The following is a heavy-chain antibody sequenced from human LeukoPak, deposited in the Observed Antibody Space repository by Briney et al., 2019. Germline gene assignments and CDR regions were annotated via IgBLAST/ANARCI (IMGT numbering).Heavy chain of an antibody. V-gene: IGHV4-4*02. CDR3: ARIPSGSYGIFDY. Sequence: SGTLSLTCAVSGGSISSSNWWSWVRRPPGKGLEWIGEIYRSGSANQNPSLKSRVSMSLDKSKDQFSLRLTSVTAADTAVYYCARIPSGSYGIFDYWGQGTLVTVSS. CDR1: GGSISSSNW. D-gene: IGHD1-26*01. CDR2: IYRSGSA. J-gene: IGHJ4*02.